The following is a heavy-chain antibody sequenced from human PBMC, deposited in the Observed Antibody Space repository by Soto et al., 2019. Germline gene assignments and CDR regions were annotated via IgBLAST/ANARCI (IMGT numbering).Heavy chain of an antibody. Sequence: VQLLESGGGLVQPGGSLRLSCAASGFTFSSYAMSWVRQAPGKGLEWVSGISGGGGTTYYADSVKGRFTISRDNSKNTLYLQMNSLRAEDTALYYCAKSTRGATVTFWYFDLWGRGSLVAVSS. CDR3: AKSTRGATVTFWYFDL. CDR1: GFTFSSYA. V-gene: IGHV3-23*01. D-gene: IGHD4-17*01. J-gene: IGHJ2*01. CDR2: ISGGGGTT.